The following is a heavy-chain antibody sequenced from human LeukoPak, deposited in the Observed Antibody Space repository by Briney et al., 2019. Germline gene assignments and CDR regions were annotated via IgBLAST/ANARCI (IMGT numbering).Heavy chain of an antibody. V-gene: IGHV1-69*13. CDR1: GGTFSSYA. Sequence: PVKVSCKASGGTFSSYAISWVRQAPGQGLEWMGGIIPIFGTANYAQKFQGRVTITADESTSTAYMELSSLRSEDTAVYYCARDKGGGLKDDAFDIWGQGTMVTVSS. D-gene: IGHD3-16*01. CDR3: ARDKGGGLKDDAFDI. CDR2: IIPIFGTA. J-gene: IGHJ3*02.